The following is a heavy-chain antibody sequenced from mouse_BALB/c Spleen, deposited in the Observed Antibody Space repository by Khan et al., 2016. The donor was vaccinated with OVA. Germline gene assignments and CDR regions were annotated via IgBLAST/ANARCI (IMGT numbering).Heavy chain of an antibody. CDR2: ISCYNGVI. D-gene: IGHD1-1*01. Sequence: LVKTGASVKISCKASGYSLTGYYMHWVKQSHGKSLEWIGYISCYNGVISYNQKFKGKATFTVDTSSSTAYMQFNSLTSEDSAVCYGARGDYYGGSSFAYWGQGTLVTVSA. CDR1: GYSLTGYY. CDR3: ARGDYYGGSSFAY. V-gene: IGHV1S34*01. J-gene: IGHJ3*01.